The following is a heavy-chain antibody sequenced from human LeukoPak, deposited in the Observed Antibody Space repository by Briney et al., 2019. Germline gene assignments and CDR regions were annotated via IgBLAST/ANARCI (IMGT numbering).Heavy chain of an antibody. CDR1: GDSVFSNSAA. CDR3: ARSVIAVAGNLNFDY. D-gene: IGHD6-19*01. V-gene: IGHV6-1*01. J-gene: IGHJ4*02. Sequence: SQTLSLTCAISGDSVFSNSAAWNWIRQSPSRGLEWLGRTYYRSKWYNDYAVSVKSRITINPDTSKNQFTLQLNSVTPEDTAVYYCARSVIAVAGNLNFDYWGQGTLVTVSS. CDR2: TYYRSKWYN.